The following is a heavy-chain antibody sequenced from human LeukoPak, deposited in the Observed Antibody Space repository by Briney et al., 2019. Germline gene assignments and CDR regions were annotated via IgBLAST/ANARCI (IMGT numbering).Heavy chain of an antibody. CDR3: ARHGLRYCSSTSCYPLNWFDP. D-gene: IGHD2-2*01. CDR2: IYYSGST. CDR1: GGSISSSSYY. V-gene: IGHV4-39*01. Sequence: SETLSLTCTASGGSISSSSYYWGWIRQPPGKGLEWIGSIYYSGSTYYNPSLKSRVTISVDTSKNQFSLKLSSVTAADTAVYYCARHGLRYCSSTSCYPLNWFDPWGQGTLVTVSS. J-gene: IGHJ5*02.